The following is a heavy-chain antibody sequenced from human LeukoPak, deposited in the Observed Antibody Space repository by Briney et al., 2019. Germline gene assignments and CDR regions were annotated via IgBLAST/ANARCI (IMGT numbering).Heavy chain of an antibody. Sequence: GGSLRLSCAASGFTFSSYSMNWVRQAPGKGLEWVSYISSSSSTIYYADSVKGRFTISRDNAKNSLYLQMNSLRAEDTAVYYCARDMALALYSNARDHYYMDVWGKGTTVTVSS. J-gene: IGHJ6*03. V-gene: IGHV3-48*01. CDR3: ARDMALALYSNARDHYYMDV. D-gene: IGHD6-13*01. CDR2: ISSSSSTI. CDR1: GFTFSSYS.